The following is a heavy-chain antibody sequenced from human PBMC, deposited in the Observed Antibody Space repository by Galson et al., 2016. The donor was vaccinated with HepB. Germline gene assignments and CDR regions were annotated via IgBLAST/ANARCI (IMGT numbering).Heavy chain of an antibody. D-gene: IGHD3-22*01. V-gene: IGHV5-10-1*01. J-gene: IGHJ4*02. Sequence: GAEVKQPGQSLRISCKGSGYTFTTYWITWVRQMPGKGLQWMGRIDPSDSYTGYSPSFQGHVTISADQTVSTAYLQWSSLKASDTAIYYCARLYSYDGSSYFIDYWGQGTLVTVSS. CDR1: GYTFTTYW. CDR2: IDPSDSYT. CDR3: ARLYSYDGSSYFIDY.